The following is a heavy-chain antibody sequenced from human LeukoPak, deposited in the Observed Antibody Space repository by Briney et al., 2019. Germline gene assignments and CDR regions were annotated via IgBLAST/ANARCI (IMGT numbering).Heavy chain of an antibody. CDR1: GITLSNYG. Sequence: GSLRLSCAVSGITLSNYGMSWVRQAPGKGLEWVAGISDSGGRTNYADSVKGRFTISRDNPKNTLYLQMNSLRAEDTAVYFCAKRGVVIRVILVGFHKEAYYFDSWGQGALVTVSS. V-gene: IGHV3-23*01. CDR2: ISDSGGRT. J-gene: IGHJ4*02. CDR3: AKRGVVIRVILVGFHKEAYYFDS. D-gene: IGHD3-22*01.